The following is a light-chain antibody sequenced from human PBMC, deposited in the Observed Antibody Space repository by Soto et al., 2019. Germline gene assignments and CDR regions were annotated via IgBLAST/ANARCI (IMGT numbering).Light chain of an antibody. CDR2: EVS. V-gene: IGLV2-8*01. CDR1: SRDVGSYNY. CDR3: SSYAGSNIDV. Sequence: QSALTQPPSASGSPGQSVTISCTGTSRDVGSYNYVSWYQQNPGKAPKLIIYEVSKRPPGVPDRFSGSKSGNTASLSVSGLQAEDDGDYYCSSYAGSNIDVFGTGTKVTVL. J-gene: IGLJ1*01.